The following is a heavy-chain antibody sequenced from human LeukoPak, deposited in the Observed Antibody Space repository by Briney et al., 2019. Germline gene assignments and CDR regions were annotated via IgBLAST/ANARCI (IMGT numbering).Heavy chain of an antibody. D-gene: IGHD3-10*01. CDR1: GGSFSGYY. CDR3: ATEWRFGESFRFDY. Sequence: SETLSLTCAVYGGSFSGYYWRWIRQPPGKGLEWIGEINHSGSTNYNPSLKSRVTISVDTSKNQFSLKLSSVTAADTAVYYCATEWRFGESFRFDYWGQGTLVTVSS. V-gene: IGHV4-34*01. J-gene: IGHJ4*02. CDR2: INHSGST.